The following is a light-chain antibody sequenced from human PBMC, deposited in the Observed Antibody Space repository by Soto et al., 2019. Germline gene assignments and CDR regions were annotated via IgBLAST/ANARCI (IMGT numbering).Light chain of an antibody. J-gene: IGLJ2*01. Sequence: SYELTQPPSVSVAPGKTATITCGGNNIGSKSVHWYQQKPGQAXXLXXFYDTDRPSXIXXXXXXSXXXXXXXXXXXRVEAGDEADYYCQVLDTTTDYPVFGGGTKVTVL. V-gene: IGLV3-21*04. CDR2: YDT. CDR3: QVLDTTTDYPV. CDR1: NIGSKS.